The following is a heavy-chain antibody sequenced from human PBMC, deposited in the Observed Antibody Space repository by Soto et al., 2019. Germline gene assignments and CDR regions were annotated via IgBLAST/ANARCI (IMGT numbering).Heavy chain of an antibody. Sequence: QVQLVQSGAEVKKPGASVKVSCKASGGTFSSYAISWVRQAPGQGLEWMGGIIPICGTANYAQKFQGRVTITADESTRKAYMELRSLRSEDTAVDYCARGEGSGWTTYGMEVWGQGTTVTGSS. V-gene: IGHV1-69*01. CDR1: GGTFSSYA. CDR2: IIPICGTA. CDR3: ARGEGSGWTTYGMEV. J-gene: IGHJ6*02. D-gene: IGHD6-19*01.